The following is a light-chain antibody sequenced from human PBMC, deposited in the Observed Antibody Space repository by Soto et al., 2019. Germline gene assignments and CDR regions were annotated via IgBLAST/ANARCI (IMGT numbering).Light chain of an antibody. CDR2: GAS. CDR3: QQYGDMWT. CDR1: QSVRSSY. Sequence: EVVLTQSPGTLSLSPGDRATLNCRASQSVRSSYLAWYQQQPGQAPRLLIHGASRRATGIPDRFSGSGSGTDFTLTINRLEPEDFAVYFCQQYGDMWTFGQGTKVDI. J-gene: IGKJ1*01. V-gene: IGKV3-20*01.